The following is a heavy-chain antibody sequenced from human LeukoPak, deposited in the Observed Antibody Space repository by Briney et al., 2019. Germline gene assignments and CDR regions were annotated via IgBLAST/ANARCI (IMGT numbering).Heavy chain of an antibody. Sequence: GGSLRLSCAASGFTFSSYAMSWVRQAPGKGLEWVSAISGSGGSTYYADSVKGRFTISRDNSKNTLYLQMNSLRAEDTAVYYCAKGDDYGGYVGHYGMDVWGQGTTVTVSS. CDR1: GFTFSSYA. D-gene: IGHD4-17*01. J-gene: IGHJ6*02. CDR2: ISGSGGST. V-gene: IGHV3-23*01. CDR3: AKGDDYGGYVGHYGMDV.